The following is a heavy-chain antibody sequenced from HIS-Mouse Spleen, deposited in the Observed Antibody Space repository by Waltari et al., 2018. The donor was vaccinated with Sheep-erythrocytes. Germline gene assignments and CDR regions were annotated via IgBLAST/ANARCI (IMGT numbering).Heavy chain of an antibody. V-gene: IGHV5-51*01. Sequence: GKGLEWMGNIYPGDSDTRYSPSIQGQVTISTDKAISTAYLQWSSLKASDTAMYYCARLRNEYSSSWYSFDYWGQGTLVTVSS. CDR2: IYPGDSDT. J-gene: IGHJ4*02. D-gene: IGHD6-13*01. CDR3: ARLRNEYSSSWYSFDY.